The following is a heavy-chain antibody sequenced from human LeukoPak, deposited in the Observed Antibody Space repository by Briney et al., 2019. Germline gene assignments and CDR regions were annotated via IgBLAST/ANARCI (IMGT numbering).Heavy chain of an antibody. CDR1: GFTFTSYA. CDR3: ARDPTAYYDFWSGYRHCFDP. D-gene: IGHD3-3*01. CDR2: ISYDGSNK. J-gene: IGHJ5*02. V-gene: IGHV3-30*04. Sequence: PGGPLRLSCAASGFTFTSYAMHWVRQAPGKGLEWVAVISYDGSNKYYADSVKGRFTISRDNSKNTMYLQMNSLRAEDTAVYYCARDPTAYYDFWSGYRHCFDPWGQGTLVTVSS.